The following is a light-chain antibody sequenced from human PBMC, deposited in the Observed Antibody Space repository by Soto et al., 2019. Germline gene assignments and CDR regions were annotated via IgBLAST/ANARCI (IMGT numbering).Light chain of an antibody. CDR3: QKYDSDPRT. CDR2: GSS. V-gene: IGKV1-27*01. CDR1: QGISTF. J-gene: IGKJ1*01. Sequence: IQMTQSPSSLSASVGDRVAITCRASQGISTFLAWYQQKPGKVPKLLIYGSSTLQSGVPSRFSGSGSGTDFTLTISSLQPEDVATYYCQKYDSDPRTFGQGTKVDIK.